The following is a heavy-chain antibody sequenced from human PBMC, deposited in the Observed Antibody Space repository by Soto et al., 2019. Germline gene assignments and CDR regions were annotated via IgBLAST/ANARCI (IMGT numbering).Heavy chain of an antibody. CDR2: VSHDGTLY. V-gene: IGHV3-30*18. CDR1: GFIYSSCV. CDR3: VKDRSDTWSFDY. J-gene: IGHJ4*02. D-gene: IGHD2-8*02. Sequence: QVQLVESGGGVVQPGRSLRLSCSASGFIYSSCVMHWVRQVPGKGLEWLAVVSHDGTLYPYADSVNGRFIISRDNSRKMLYLQMNSLRPDDTAVYYCVKDRSDTWSFDYWGQGTLVTVSS.